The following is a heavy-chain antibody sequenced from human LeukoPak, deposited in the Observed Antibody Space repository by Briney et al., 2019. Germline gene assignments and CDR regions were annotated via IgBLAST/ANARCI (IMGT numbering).Heavy chain of an antibody. V-gene: IGHV4-4*07. CDR3: ARGPPMGGAFDI. J-gene: IGHJ3*02. CDR2: IYTSGST. D-gene: IGHD3-10*01. Sequence: SETLSHTCAVSGGSISSYYWSWIRQPAGKGLEWIGRIYTSGSTNYNPSLKSRVTMSVDTSKNQFSLKLSSVTAADTAVYYCARGPPMGGAFDIWGQGTMVTVSS. CDR1: GGSISSYY.